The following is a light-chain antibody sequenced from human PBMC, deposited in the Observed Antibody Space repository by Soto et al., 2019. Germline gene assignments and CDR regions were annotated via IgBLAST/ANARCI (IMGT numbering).Light chain of an antibody. Sequence: EIVLTQPPATLSLSPGERATLSCRASQSVSSSYLAWYQQKPGQAPRLLIYGASSRATGIPDRFSGSGSGTDFTLTISRLEPEDFAVYYCQQYGSSPRTFGPGTKVDIK. CDR1: QSVSSSY. CDR3: QQYGSSPRT. V-gene: IGKV3-20*01. J-gene: IGKJ3*01. CDR2: GAS.